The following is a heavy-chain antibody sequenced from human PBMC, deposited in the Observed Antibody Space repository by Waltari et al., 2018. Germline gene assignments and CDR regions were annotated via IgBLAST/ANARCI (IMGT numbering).Heavy chain of an antibody. V-gene: IGHV1-2*02. J-gene: IGHJ4*02. CDR2: INPNSGGT. Sequence: QVQLVQSGAEVKKPGASVKVSCKASGYTFTSYGISWVRQAPGQGLEWMGWINPNSGGTNYAQKFQGRVTITRDTSISTAYMELSRLRSDDTAVYYCARDPMITFGGVTNSLDYWGQGTLVTVSS. CDR1: GYTFTSYG. CDR3: ARDPMITFGGVTNSLDY. D-gene: IGHD3-16*01.